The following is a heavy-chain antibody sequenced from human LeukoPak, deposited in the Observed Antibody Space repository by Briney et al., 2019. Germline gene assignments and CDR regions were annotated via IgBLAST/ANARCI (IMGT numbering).Heavy chain of an antibody. CDR3: ARGGGGGIAASGTRVGYYYYYYMDV. CDR2: INTNTGSP. Sequence: GAWVKVSCKSSGYTFTSYAMNWVRQPPGQGLEWMGWINTNTGSPTYSQGFTGRFVFSLYTSVSTAYLQISSLKAEDTAVYYCARGGGGGIAASGTRVGYYYYYYMDVWGKGTTVTVSS. V-gene: IGHV7-4-1*02. J-gene: IGHJ6*03. CDR1: GYTFTSYA. D-gene: IGHD6-13*01.